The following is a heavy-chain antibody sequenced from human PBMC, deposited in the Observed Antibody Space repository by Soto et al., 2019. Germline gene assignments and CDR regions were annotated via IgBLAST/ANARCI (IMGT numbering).Heavy chain of an antibody. D-gene: IGHD3-3*01. Sequence: GGSLRLSCAASGFTFSSYAMSWVRQAPGKGLEWVSAISGSGGSTYYADSVKGRFTISRDNSKNTLYLQMNSLRAEDTAVYYCAKGTYYDFWSGYPYNWFDPWGQGTLVTVS. CDR2: ISGSGGST. V-gene: IGHV3-23*01. CDR1: GFTFSSYA. CDR3: AKGTYYDFWSGYPYNWFDP. J-gene: IGHJ5*02.